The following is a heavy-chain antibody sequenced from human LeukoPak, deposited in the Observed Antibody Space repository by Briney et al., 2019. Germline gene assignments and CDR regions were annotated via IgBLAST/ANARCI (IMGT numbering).Heavy chain of an antibody. CDR2: ISSSSSYI. CDR1: GFTFSSYS. Sequence: GGSLRLSCAASGFTFSSYSMNWVRQAPGKGLEWVSSISSSSSYIYYADSVKGRFTISRDNAKNTLYLQMNSLRAEDTAVYYCARGYYGSGSYYFDYWGQGTLVTVSS. D-gene: IGHD3-10*01. J-gene: IGHJ4*02. V-gene: IGHV3-21*01. CDR3: ARGYYGSGSYYFDY.